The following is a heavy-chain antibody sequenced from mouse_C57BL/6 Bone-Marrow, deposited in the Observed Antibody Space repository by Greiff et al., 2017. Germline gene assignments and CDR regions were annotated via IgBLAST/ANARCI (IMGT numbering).Heavy chain of an antibody. CDR3: TTVVAWFAY. Sequence: VQLQQSGAELVRPGASVKLSCTASGFNINDGYMHWVKQRPEQGLEWIGWIDPENGDTEYASKFQGKATITADTSSNTAYLQLSSLTSEDTAVYYCTTVVAWFAYWGQGTLVTVSA. J-gene: IGHJ3*01. V-gene: IGHV14-4*01. D-gene: IGHD1-1*01. CDR2: IDPENGDT. CDR1: GFNINDGY.